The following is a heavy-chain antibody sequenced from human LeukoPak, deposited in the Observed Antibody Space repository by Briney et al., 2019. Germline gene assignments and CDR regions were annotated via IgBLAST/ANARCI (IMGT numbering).Heavy chain of an antibody. CDR2: MSNTGIT. CDR3: AKASVATAALFDS. V-gene: IGHV4-59*01. CDR1: GGSISSYF. J-gene: IGHJ4*02. Sequence: PSETLSLTCTVSGGSISSYFWNWIRQPPGQGLEWIGYMSNTGITKYNPSLKSRVTISADTSKNQFSLNLKSVTAADTAVYYCAKASVATAALFDSWGQGTLVAVSS. D-gene: IGHD5-12*01.